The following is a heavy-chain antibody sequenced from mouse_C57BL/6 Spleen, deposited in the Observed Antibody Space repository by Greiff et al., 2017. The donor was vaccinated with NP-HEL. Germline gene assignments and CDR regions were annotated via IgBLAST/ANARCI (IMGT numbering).Heavy chain of an antibody. CDR2: IDPSDSYP. J-gene: IGHJ3*01. Sequence: VQLQQSGAELVKPGASVKLSCKASGYTFTSYWMQWVKQRPGQGLEWIGEIDPSDSYPNSNQKFKGKATLTVDTSSSTAYMQLSSLTSEDSAVYYCARRGYGNPCAYWGQGTLVTVSA. CDR1: GYTFTSYW. V-gene: IGHV1-50*01. CDR3: ARRGYGNPCAY. D-gene: IGHD2-10*02.